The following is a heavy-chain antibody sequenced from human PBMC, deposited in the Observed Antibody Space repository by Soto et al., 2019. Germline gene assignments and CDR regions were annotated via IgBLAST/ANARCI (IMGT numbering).Heavy chain of an antibody. Sequence: QVQLVQSGAEIKKTGSSVKVSCKASGGTFSNYAINWIRQAPGQGLEWMGGIIPMFGTTYYAQRFQGRVTITADESTSTAYMELRRLTSEDTAIFYCARALAPVVRGVLSSGMDVWGQGTTVTVSS. V-gene: IGHV1-69*01. CDR3: ARALAPVVRGVLSSGMDV. J-gene: IGHJ6*02. CDR2: IIPMFGTT. D-gene: IGHD3-10*02. CDR1: GGTFSNYA.